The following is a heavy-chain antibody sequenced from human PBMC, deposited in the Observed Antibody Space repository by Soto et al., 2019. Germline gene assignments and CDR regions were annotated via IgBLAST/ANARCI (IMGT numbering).Heavy chain of an antibody. J-gene: IGHJ6*03. Sequence: EVQLVESGGGLVQPGGSLRLSCAASGFTFSSYAMHWVRQAPGKGLEYVSAISSNGGSTYYANSVKGRFTISRDNSKNTLYLQMGSLRAEDMAVYYCARDGRFKQKFYYYYYMDVWGKGTTVTVSS. CDR1: GFTFSSYA. CDR3: ARDGRFKQKFYYYYYMDV. V-gene: IGHV3-64*01. CDR2: ISSNGGST.